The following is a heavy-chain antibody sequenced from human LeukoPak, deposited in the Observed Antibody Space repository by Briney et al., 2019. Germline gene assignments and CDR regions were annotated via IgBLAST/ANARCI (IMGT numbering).Heavy chain of an antibody. V-gene: IGHV3-21*01. Sequence: PGGSLRLSCAASGFTFSSYSMNGVRQAPGKGLEWVSSISSSSSYIYYADSVKGRFTISRDNAKNSLYLQMNSLRAEDTAVYYCAREREHIVVVTARGGAFDIWGQGTMVTVSS. D-gene: IGHD2-21*02. J-gene: IGHJ3*02. CDR2: ISSSSSYI. CDR1: GFTFSSYS. CDR3: AREREHIVVVTARGGAFDI.